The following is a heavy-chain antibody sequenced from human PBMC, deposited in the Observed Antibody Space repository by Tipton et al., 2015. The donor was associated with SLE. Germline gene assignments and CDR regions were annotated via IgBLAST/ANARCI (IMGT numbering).Heavy chain of an antibody. CDR1: GGSISSGGYY. V-gene: IGHV4-30-4*08. CDR3: TRAEFSSNWYMYWHFDL. CDR2: IYYSGNT. D-gene: IGHD6-13*01. Sequence: TLSLTCTVSGGSISSGGYYWTWIRQLPGKGLEWIGYIYYSGNTYYNPSRGSRVTISRDTSGNQFSLNLSSVTASDTAVYFCTRAEFSSNWYMYWHFDLWGRGTLVTVSS. J-gene: IGHJ2*01.